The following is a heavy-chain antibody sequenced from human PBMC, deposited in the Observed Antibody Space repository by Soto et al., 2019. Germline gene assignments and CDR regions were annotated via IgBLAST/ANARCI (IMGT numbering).Heavy chain of an antibody. V-gene: IGHV3-13*01. CDR2: IGTAGDT. CDR1: GFTFSSYD. Sequence: EVQLVESGGGLVQPGGSLRLSCAASGFTFSSYDMHWVRQATGKGLEWVSAIGTAGDTYYPGSVKGRFTISRENAKDSLYLAMNSLRAGETAVYYCARGLPMARGVTNYFDYWGQGTLVTVSS. CDR3: ARGLPMARGVTNYFDY. J-gene: IGHJ4*02. D-gene: IGHD3-10*01.